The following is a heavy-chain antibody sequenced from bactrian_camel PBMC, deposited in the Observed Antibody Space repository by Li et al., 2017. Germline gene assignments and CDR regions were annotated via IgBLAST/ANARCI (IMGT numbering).Heavy chain of an antibody. Sequence: HVQLVESGGGSVQAGGSLRLSCAASGYLYSSYCMAWFRQAPGKEREGVAAIDSDGITSYADSVKGRFNISKDNAKNTLYLQMDSLKPEDTAMYYCAADFGTYCSGRGYCPTRFAKTAFRNWGQGTQVTIS. J-gene: IGHJ4*01. CDR1: GYLYSSYC. CDR3: AADFGTYCSGRGYCPTRFAKTAFRN. D-gene: IGHD2*01. V-gene: IGHV3S53*01. CDR2: IDSDGIT.